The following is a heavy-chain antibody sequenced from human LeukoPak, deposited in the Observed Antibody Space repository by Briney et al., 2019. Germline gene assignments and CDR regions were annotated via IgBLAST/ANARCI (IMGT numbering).Heavy chain of an antibody. CDR1: GFTFRKHY. J-gene: IGHJ6*02. V-gene: IGHV3-11*01. CDR2: ICASGSTR. D-gene: IGHD3-22*01. Sequence: GGSLRLSCAASGFTFRKHYMSWIRQAPGRGPEWVAYICASGSTRYYRDSVNGRFTVSRENAKNSLHLQMNSLRPEDTAVYYCAKDLREWYYDPNGNYFSYGMDVWGQGTTVVVSS. CDR3: AKDLREWYYDPNGNYFSYGMDV.